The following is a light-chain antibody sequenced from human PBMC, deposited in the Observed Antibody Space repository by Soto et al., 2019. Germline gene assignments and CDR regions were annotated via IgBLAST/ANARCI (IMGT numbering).Light chain of an antibody. CDR1: QSVGNY. Sequence: EIVMTQSPATLSVSPGERATLSCRASQSVGNYLAWYQQKPGQAPRLLIYGASSRATGIQDRFSGSGSGTDFTLTIRRLEPEDFAVYYCKQYGSSPITVGQGTRLEI. CDR2: GAS. J-gene: IGKJ5*01. V-gene: IGKV3-20*01. CDR3: KQYGSSPIT.